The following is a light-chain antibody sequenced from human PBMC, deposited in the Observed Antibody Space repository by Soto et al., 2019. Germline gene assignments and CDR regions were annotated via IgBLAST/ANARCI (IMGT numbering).Light chain of an antibody. V-gene: IGKV3-15*01. Sequence: EIVMTQSPATLSVSPGERATLSCRASQSVSSSLAWYQHKPGQAPRLLIYGASTRATGIPARFSGSGSGTEFTLTISSLKSEDFALYYCQQCNNWPYTFGQGTKVDIK. CDR2: GAS. CDR1: QSVSSS. CDR3: QQCNNWPYT. J-gene: IGKJ2*01.